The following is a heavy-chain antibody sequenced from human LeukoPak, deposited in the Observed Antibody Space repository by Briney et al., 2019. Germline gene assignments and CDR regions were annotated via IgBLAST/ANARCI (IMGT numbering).Heavy chain of an antibody. D-gene: IGHD3-10*01. CDR1: GGSISSYY. J-gene: IGHJ4*02. CDR2: IYCSGST. CDR3: ARVVRAASDY. Sequence: SETLSLTCTVSGGSISSYYWSWIRQPPGKGLEWIGYIYCSGSTNYNPSLKSRVTISVDTSKNQFSLKLSSVTAADTAVYYCARVVRAASDYWGQGTLVTVSS. V-gene: IGHV4-59*12.